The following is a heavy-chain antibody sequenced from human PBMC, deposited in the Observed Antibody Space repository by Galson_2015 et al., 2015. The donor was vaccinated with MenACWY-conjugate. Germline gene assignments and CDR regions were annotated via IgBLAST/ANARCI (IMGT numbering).Heavy chain of an antibody. V-gene: IGHV3-48*01. CDR3: ARGSRGRGYSREY. D-gene: IGHD5-12*01. CDR2: ISSSSSTI. CDR1: GFTFSSYS. Sequence: SLRLSCAASGFTFSSYSMNWVRQAPGKGLEWVSYISSSSSTIYYADSVKGRFTISRDNSKNTLYLQMNSLRAEDTAVYYCARGSRGRGYSREYWGQGTLVTVSS. J-gene: IGHJ4*02.